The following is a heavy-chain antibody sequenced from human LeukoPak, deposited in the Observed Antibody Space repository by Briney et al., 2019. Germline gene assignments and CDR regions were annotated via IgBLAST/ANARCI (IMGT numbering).Heavy chain of an antibody. CDR3: ARRTWELLLGLVEMAGFDY. V-gene: IGHV4-39*01. J-gene: IGHJ4*02. CDR2: IYYSGST. D-gene: IGHD1-26*01. CDR1: GGSISSSSYY. Sequence: PSETLSLTCTVSGGSISSSSYYWGWIRQPPGKGLEWIGSIYYSGSTYYNPSLKSRVTISVDTSKNQFSLKLSSVTAADTAVYYCARRTWELLLGLVEMAGFDYWGQGTLVTVSS.